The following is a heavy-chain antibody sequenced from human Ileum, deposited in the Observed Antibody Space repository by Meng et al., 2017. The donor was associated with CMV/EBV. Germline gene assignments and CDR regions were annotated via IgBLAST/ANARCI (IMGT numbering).Heavy chain of an antibody. D-gene: IGHD2-15*01. CDR2: IYYSDST. CDR3: GGGYSGAFHY. J-gene: IGHJ4*02. V-gene: IGHV4-39*07. Sequence: LTRQESGPGLVGPSETRPPPCGVYGGPISISNYYWGCIRQPPGKGLEWIGIIYYSDSTYYNPSLKSRVTLSRDTSKNQFSLTMNSLTAADTAVYYCGGGYSGAFHYWGQGTLVTVSS. CDR1: GGPISISNYY.